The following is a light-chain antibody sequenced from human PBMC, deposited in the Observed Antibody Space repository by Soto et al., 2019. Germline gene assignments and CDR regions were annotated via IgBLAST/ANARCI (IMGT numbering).Light chain of an antibody. CDR1: SSDVGGYNY. CDR2: DVS. Sequence: QSALTQPASVSGSPGQSITISCTGTSSDVGGYNYVFWYQQHPGKAPKLMIYDVSNRPSGVSNRFSGSKSGNTASLTISGLLAEDEADYYCSSYTSSSTPWVRGGGTKLTVL. CDR3: SSYTSSSTPWV. J-gene: IGLJ3*02. V-gene: IGLV2-14*01.